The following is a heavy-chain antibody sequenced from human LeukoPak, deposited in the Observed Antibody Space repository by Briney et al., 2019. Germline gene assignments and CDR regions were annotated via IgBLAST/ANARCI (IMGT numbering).Heavy chain of an antibody. CDR1: GESFGDYH. J-gene: IGHJ5*02. D-gene: IGHD3-10*01. V-gene: IGHV4-34*01. CDR3: VRLLPMIRGHWFDP. CDR2: INHRGGT. Sequence: SETLSLTCAVYGESFGDYHWSWIRQSPGKGLEWIGDINHRGGTNYNASLKSRVTLFVHTSKNQFSLQLTSVTAADTAMYYCVRLLPMIRGHWFDPWGQGTLVTVSS.